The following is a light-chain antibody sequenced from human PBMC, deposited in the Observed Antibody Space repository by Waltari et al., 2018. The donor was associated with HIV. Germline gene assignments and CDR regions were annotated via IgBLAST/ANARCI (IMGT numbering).Light chain of an antibody. CDR1: SSDVGSYNL. CDR2: AVS. V-gene: IGLV2-23*02. J-gene: IGLJ2*01. CDR3: CSYAGSSTSV. Sequence: QSALTQPASVSGSPGQSITIPCTATSSDVGSYNLVSWYQQHPGKAPKLMMYAVSKRPSGVSNRFSGSKSGNTASLTISGLQAEDEADYYCCSYAGSSTSVFGGGTKLTVL.